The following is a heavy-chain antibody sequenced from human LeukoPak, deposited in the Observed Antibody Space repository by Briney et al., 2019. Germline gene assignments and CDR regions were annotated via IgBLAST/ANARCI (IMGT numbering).Heavy chain of an antibody. Sequence: GGSLRLSCAASGFTFSSYEMNWVRQAPGKGLEWVSSISSSSSYIYFADSVKGRFTISRDNTKNSLYLQMNSLRAEDTAVYYCARAGSGSYFAYWGQGTLVTVSS. CDR1: GFTFSSYE. V-gene: IGHV3-21*01. D-gene: IGHD3-10*01. CDR3: ARAGSGSYFAY. J-gene: IGHJ4*02. CDR2: ISSSSSYI.